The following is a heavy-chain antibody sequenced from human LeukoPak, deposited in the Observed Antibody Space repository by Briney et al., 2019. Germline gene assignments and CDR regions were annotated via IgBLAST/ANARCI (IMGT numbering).Heavy chain of an antibody. V-gene: IGHV4-31*11. D-gene: IGHD5-24*01. CDR2: IYYSGST. Sequence: KPSETLSLTCAVYGGSFSGYYWSWIRQHPGKGLEWIGYIYYSGSTYYNPSLKSRVTISVDTSKNQFSLKLSSVTAADTAVYYCARWEMATFDYWGQGTLVTVSS. J-gene: IGHJ4*02. CDR3: ARWEMATFDY. CDR1: GGSFSGYY.